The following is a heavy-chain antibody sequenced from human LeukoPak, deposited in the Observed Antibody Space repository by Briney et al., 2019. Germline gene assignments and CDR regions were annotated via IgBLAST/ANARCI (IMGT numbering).Heavy chain of an antibody. D-gene: IGHD2-21*02. J-gene: IGHJ4*02. CDR1: GFXFSNYG. CDR3: ARDTDLGVVTAIPSAFDY. CDR2: ISYDGSNK. V-gene: IGHV3-30*03. Sequence: GGSLRLSCAASGFXFSNYGMHWVRQAPGKGLEWVAVISYDGSNKYYAESVKGRFTISRDNSKNTLYLQMNSLRAEDTAVYYCARDTDLGVVTAIPSAFDYWGQGTLVTVSS.